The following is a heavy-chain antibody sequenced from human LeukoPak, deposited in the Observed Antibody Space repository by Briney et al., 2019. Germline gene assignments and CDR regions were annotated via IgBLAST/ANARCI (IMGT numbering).Heavy chain of an antibody. Sequence: PSETLSLTCTVSGGSISSSSYYWGWIRQPPGKGLEWIGSIYYSGSTYYNPSLKSRVTISVDTSKNQFSLKLSSVTAADTAVYYCARLNRAVLLWFGAWGFDPWGQGTLVTVSS. CDR3: ARLNRAVLLWFGAWGFDP. D-gene: IGHD3-10*01. J-gene: IGHJ5*02. CDR1: GGSISSSSYY. CDR2: IYYSGST. V-gene: IGHV4-39*01.